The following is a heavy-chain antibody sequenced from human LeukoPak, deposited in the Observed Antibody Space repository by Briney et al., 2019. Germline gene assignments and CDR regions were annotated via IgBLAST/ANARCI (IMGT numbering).Heavy chain of an antibody. J-gene: IGHJ4*02. V-gene: IGHV5-51*01. CDR3: AREAYCGGDCHFDY. CDR1: GYSFISYW. CDR2: IYPGDSDT. D-gene: IGHD2-21*02. Sequence: GESLKISCKGSGYSFISYWIGWGRQMPGKGLEWMGIIYPGDSDTSYSPSFQGQVTISADKSISIAYLQWSSLKASDTAMYYCAREAYCGGDCHFDYWGQGTLVTVSS.